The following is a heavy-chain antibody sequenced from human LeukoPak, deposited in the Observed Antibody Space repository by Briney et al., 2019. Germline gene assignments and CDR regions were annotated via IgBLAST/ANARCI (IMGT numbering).Heavy chain of an antibody. CDR2: IYHSGST. V-gene: IGHV4-39*07. CDR3: ARGVARSSKFHFSYYFDY. J-gene: IGHJ4*02. Sequence: SETLSLTCTVSGGSISSSSYYWGWIRQPPWKGLEWIGSIYHSGSTYYNPSLKSRVTISVDTSKNQFSLNLSSVTAADTAVYYCARGVARSSKFHFSYYFDYWGQGTLVTVSS. D-gene: IGHD6-6*01. CDR1: GGSISSSSYY.